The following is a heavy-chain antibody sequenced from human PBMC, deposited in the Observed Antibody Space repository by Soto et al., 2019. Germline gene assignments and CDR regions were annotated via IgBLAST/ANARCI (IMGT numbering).Heavy chain of an antibody. CDR3: AKSPMVRTFHYGMDV. CDR1: EFSFSSYW. V-gene: IGHV3-7*05. D-gene: IGHD2-8*01. CDR2: INEDGTDK. Sequence: EVQVVESGGGLVQPGGSLRVSCAASEFSFSSYWMSWVRQAPGKGLEWVADINEDGTDKYYADAVKGRFTISRDNAKNSLYRQMNNLRAGDTAVYFCAKSPMVRTFHYGMDVWGQGTTVTVSS. J-gene: IGHJ6*02.